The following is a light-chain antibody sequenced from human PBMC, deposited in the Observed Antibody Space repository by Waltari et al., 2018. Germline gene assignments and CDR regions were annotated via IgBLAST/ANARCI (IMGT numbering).Light chain of an antibody. CDR1: ASVLYSPNNKNH. CDR2: WAS. V-gene: IGKV4-1*01. Sequence: DIVMTQSPESLAVSLGERATISCTTSASVLYSPNNKNHSARDQQKPGQPPRLHLYWASTRESGVPDRFIGSGSETDFTLTVTSLQAEDVAVYYCQQYYNTPLTFGGGTKV. J-gene: IGKJ4*01. CDR3: QQYYNTPLT.